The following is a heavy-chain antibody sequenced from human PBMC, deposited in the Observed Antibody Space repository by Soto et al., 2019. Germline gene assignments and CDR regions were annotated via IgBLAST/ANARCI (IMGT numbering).Heavy chain of an antibody. J-gene: IGHJ5*02. CDR2: ISYTGYTGTP. Sequence: PSETLSLTCTVSGGSISSYYWSWIRQPPGKGLEWIGYISYTGYTGTPNYSPSLKSRVTMSVDTSKNQFSLKLISMTAADTAVYYCARDVYADYGRWLDPWGQGTLVTVSS. D-gene: IGHD4-17*01. CDR3: ARDVYADYGRWLDP. V-gene: IGHV4-59*12. CDR1: GGSISSYY.